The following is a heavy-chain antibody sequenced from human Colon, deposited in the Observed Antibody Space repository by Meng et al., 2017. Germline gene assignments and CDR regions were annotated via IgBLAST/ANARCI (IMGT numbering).Heavy chain of an antibody. CDR3: ARFYGSGTFEVHDY. D-gene: IGHD3-10*01. J-gene: IGHJ4*02. CDR1: GGSVSSASYY. Sequence: VQLRAPGPGLVRASETLSPTCNVSGGSVSSASYYWSWIRQPPGKGLEWIGLIHYSGSRNYNPSLKSRVTMSVDTSKNQVSLRLTSVTAADTAVYYCARFYGSGTFEVHDYWGQGTLVTVSS. V-gene: IGHV4-61*01. CDR2: IHYSGSR.